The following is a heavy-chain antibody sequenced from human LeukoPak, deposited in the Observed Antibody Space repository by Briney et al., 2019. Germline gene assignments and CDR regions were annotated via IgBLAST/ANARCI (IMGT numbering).Heavy chain of an antibody. CDR2: IYYSGAI. D-gene: IGHD2-21*01. CDR1: GGSISGDY. Sequence: SETLSLTCTVSGGSISGDYWSWIRQPPGKGLQWGGYIYYSGAIDYNPSLKSRLTISVDTSKSQFSLKLTSVAAADTAVYYCARLQGDSTAIFDYWGQGTLVSVFS. J-gene: IGHJ4*02. V-gene: IGHV4-59*01. CDR3: ARLQGDSTAIFDY.